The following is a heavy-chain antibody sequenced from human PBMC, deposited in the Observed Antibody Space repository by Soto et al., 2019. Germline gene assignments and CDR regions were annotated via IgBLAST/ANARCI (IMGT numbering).Heavy chain of an antibody. D-gene: IGHD6-13*01. CDR3: ATLGAAAGYYYYGMDV. J-gene: IGHJ6*02. Sequence: PSETLSLTCTVSGGSISSGDYYWSWIRHPPGKGLEWIGYIYYSGSTYYNPSLKSRVTISVDTSKNQFSLKLSSVTAADTAVYYCATLGAAAGYYYYGMDVWGQGTTVTVS. CDR1: GGSISSGDYY. V-gene: IGHV4-30-4*01. CDR2: IYYSGST.